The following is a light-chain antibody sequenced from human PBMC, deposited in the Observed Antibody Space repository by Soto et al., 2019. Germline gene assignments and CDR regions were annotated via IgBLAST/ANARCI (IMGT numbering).Light chain of an antibody. V-gene: IGKV3-20*01. CDR2: DAS. CDR3: QQYGSSGT. Sequence: EYVLTQSPGTLSLSPGERDTLSCRASQTVRNNYLAWYQQKPGQAPRLLIYDASSRATGIPDRFSGGGSGTDFTLTISRLEPEDFAVYYCQQYGSSGTFGQGTKVDIK. CDR1: QTVRNNY. J-gene: IGKJ1*01.